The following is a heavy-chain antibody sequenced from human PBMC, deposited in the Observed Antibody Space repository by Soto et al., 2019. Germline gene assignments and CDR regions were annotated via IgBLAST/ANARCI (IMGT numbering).Heavy chain of an antibody. J-gene: IGHJ4*02. Sequence: SETLSLTCTVSGGSISRSSYYWGWIRQPPGKGLEWVGYIYYTGTSKYNPSLKSRVTISVDSSKNQFSLKLDSVIAADTAVYYCARLGGYYQTFDNWGQGTLVTVSS. CDR2: IYYTGTS. D-gene: IGHD3-3*01. CDR3: ARLGGYYQTFDN. CDR1: GGSISRSSYY. V-gene: IGHV4-61*05.